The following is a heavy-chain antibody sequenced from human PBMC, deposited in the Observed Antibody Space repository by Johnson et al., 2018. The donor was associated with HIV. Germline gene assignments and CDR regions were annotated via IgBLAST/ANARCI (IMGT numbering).Heavy chain of an antibody. V-gene: IGHV3-43D*03. Sequence: EVQLVESGGGLIQPGGSLRLSCAASGFTFDDYAMHWVRQAPGKGLEWVSLISWDGGSTYYADSVKGRFTISRDNSKNTLYLQMNSLRAEDTAVYYCARAGASSGRPDAFDIWGQGTMVTVSS. J-gene: IGHJ3*02. CDR2: ISWDGGST. D-gene: IGHD1-14*01. CDR1: GFTFDDYA. CDR3: ARAGASSGRPDAFDI.